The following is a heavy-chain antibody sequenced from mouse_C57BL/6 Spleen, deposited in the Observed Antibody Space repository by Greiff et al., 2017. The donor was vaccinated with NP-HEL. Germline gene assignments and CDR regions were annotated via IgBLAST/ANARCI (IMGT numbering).Heavy chain of an antibody. CDR3: ARGLYSLNGGY. Sequence: EVQLQQSGPELVKPGASVKISCKASGYTFTDYYMNWVKQSHGKSLEWIGDINPNNGGTSYNQKFKGKATLTVDKSSSTAYMELRSLTSEDSAVYYCARGLYSLNGGYWGQGTTLTVSS. D-gene: IGHD3-1*01. CDR2: INPNNGGT. V-gene: IGHV1-26*01. CDR1: GYTFTDYY. J-gene: IGHJ2*01.